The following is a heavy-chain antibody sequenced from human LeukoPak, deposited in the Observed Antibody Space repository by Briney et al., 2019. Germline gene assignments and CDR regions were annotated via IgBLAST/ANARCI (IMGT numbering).Heavy chain of an antibody. CDR1: GYTFTSYG. J-gene: IGHJ4*02. CDR3: ARGFDLETNTVDDY. Sequence: ASVKVSCKASGYTFTSYGISWVRQAHGQGLEWMGWISAYNGNTNYAQKLQGRVTMTTDTSTSTAYMELRSLRSDDTAVYYCARGFDLETNTVDDYWGQGTLVTVSS. D-gene: IGHD3-9*01. CDR2: ISAYNGNT. V-gene: IGHV1-18*01.